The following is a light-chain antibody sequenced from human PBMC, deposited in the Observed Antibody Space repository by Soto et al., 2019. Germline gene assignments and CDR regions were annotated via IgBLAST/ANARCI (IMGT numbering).Light chain of an antibody. CDR3: QQYGNSLWT. J-gene: IGKJ1*01. V-gene: IGKV3-20*01. CDR1: QSVSSNN. Sequence: EIVLTQSPDTLSLSPGEGATLSCRASQSVSSNNLVWYQQKVGQAPRLLIYGASSRATGIPDRFSGSGSGTDFTLSISRLETEDFAVYYCQQYGNSLWTSGQGTKVEIK. CDR2: GAS.